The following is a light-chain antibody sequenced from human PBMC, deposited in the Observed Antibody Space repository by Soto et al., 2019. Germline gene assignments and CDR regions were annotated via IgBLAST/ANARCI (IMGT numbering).Light chain of an antibody. V-gene: IGLV2-18*02. CDR2: EVS. CDR1: SSDVGSYDR. J-gene: IGLJ3*02. Sequence: QSALTQPPSVSGSPGQSVTISCTGTSSDVGSYDRVSWYQQPPDTAPKLIIYEVSNRPSGVPDRFSGSKSGNTASLTISGLQAEDEADYYCSSFTSSSTLVFGGGTKVTVL. CDR3: SSFTSSSTLV.